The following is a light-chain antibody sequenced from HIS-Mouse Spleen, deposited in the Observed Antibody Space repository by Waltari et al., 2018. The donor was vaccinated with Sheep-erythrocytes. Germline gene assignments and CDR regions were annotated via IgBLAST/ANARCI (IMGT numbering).Light chain of an antibody. Sequence: SYELTQPPSVSVSPGQNASITCPGDKLGDKYACWYQQKPGPSPVLVIYQDSKRPSGIPERFSGSNSGNTATLTISGTQAMDEADYYCQAWDSSTAVFGGGTKLTVL. CDR3: QAWDSSTAV. CDR1: KLGDKY. CDR2: QDS. V-gene: IGLV3-1*01. J-gene: IGLJ2*01.